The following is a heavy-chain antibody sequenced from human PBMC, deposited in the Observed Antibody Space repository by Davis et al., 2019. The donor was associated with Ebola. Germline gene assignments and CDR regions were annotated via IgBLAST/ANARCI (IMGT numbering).Heavy chain of an antibody. CDR1: GFSHSRHW. Sequence: ESLKTSCAAPGFSHSRHWMSRVRQAPGQGLEWVANIRQDGSEQHYVDSVKGRFTISRDNAKNSLYLQMNSLRAEDTAVYYCAREAVWRFDPWGQGTLVTVSS. V-gene: IGHV3-7*03. D-gene: IGHD3-16*01. CDR3: AREAVWRFDP. J-gene: IGHJ5*02. CDR2: IRQDGSEQ.